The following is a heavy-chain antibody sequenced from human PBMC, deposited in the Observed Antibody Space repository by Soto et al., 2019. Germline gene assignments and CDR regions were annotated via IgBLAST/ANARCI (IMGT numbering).Heavy chain of an antibody. Sequence: GESLKISCKGSVYSFMSYWISWVRQMPGKGLEWLGRISPSDSNINYSPSFQGHVTISADMSISTAYLQWSSLKASDTAMYYCARLGLSATYSYDMDVWGQRRTVTVSS. CDR2: ISPSDSNI. J-gene: IGHJ6*02. CDR1: VYSFMSYW. D-gene: IGHD2-15*01. V-gene: IGHV5-10-1*01. CDR3: ARLGLSATYSYDMDV.